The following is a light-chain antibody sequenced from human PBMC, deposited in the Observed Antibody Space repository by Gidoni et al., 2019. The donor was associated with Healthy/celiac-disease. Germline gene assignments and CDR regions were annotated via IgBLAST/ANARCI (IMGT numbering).Light chain of an antibody. J-gene: IGKJ2*01. Sequence: DIQMTQSPSSLSASVGDRVTITCRASQSISSYLNWYQQKPVKAPKLLIYAASSFQSGVPSRFSGSGSGTDFTLTIRSLQPEDFATYYCQQSYSTLMYTFGQGSKLEIK. CDR1: QSISSY. V-gene: IGKV1-39*01. CDR3: QQSYSTLMYT. CDR2: AAS.